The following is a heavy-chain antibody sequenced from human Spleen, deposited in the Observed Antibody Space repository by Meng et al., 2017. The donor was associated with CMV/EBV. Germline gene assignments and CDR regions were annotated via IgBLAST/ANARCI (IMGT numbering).Heavy chain of an antibody. CDR3: ARGGLEPVDY. CDR2: INSDGSST. V-gene: IGHV3-74*01. Sequence: GGSLRLSCAASGFTFSSHWMHWVRQAPGKGLVWVSHINSDGSSTNYADSVKGRFTISRDSADNTLYLQMNSLRGEDTAVYYCARGGLEPVDYWGQGTPVTVSS. D-gene: IGHD1-14*01. J-gene: IGHJ4*02. CDR1: GFTFSSHW.